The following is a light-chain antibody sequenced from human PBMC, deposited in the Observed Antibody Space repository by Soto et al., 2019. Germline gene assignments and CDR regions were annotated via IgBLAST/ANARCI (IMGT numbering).Light chain of an antibody. V-gene: IGLV2-23*01. CDR1: SSDVGNYNL. Sequence: QSALTQPASVSGSSGQSITISCTGTSSDVGNYNLVSWYQQHPGEAPKLLIYEGSKRPSGVSNRFSGSKFGNTASLTISGLQAEDEVDYYCCSYAGDSTWVFGGGTKLTVL. J-gene: IGLJ3*02. CDR3: CSYAGDSTWV. CDR2: EGS.